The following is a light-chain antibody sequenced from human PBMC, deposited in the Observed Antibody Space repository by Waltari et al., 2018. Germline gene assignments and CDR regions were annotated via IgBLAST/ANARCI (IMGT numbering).Light chain of an antibody. CDR3: AAWDDSLSAVV. J-gene: IGLJ2*01. V-gene: IGLV1-47*01. CDR1: SSNLGNNF. CDR2: RNN. Sequence: QSVLTQPPSASGTPGHRVSLSCSGSSSNLGNNFVSWYQQLPATAPKLLLPRNNQRPSGVPDRVSGSKSGTSASLAISGLRSEDEADYYCAAWDDSLSAVVFGGGTKLTVL.